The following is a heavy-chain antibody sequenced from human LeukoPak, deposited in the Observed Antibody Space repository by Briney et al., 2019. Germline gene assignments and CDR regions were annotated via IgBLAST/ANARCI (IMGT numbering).Heavy chain of an antibody. V-gene: IGHV1-18*01. J-gene: IGHJ4*02. CDR3: ARDLLLVGALAPSDY. CDR1: GYTFTSYG. D-gene: IGHD1-26*01. Sequence: ASVKVSCKASGYTFTSYGISWVRQAPGQGLEWMGWISAYNGNTNYARKLQGRVTMTTDTSTSTAYMELRSLRSDDTAVYYCARDLLLVGALAPSDYWGQGTLVTVSS. CDR2: ISAYNGNT.